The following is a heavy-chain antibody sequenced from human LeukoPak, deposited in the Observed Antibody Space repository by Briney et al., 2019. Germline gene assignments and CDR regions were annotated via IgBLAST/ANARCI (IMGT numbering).Heavy chain of an antibody. V-gene: IGHV1-8*01. CDR1: GYTFTSYD. Sequence: GAPVKVSCKASGYTFTSYDINWVRQATGQGLEWMGWMNPNSGNTGYAQKFQGRVAMTRNTSISTAYMELSSLRSEDTAVYYCARGPGYDFWSGASLAFDPWGQGTLVTVSS. J-gene: IGHJ5*02. CDR3: ARGPGYDFWSGASLAFDP. D-gene: IGHD3-3*01. CDR2: MNPNSGNT.